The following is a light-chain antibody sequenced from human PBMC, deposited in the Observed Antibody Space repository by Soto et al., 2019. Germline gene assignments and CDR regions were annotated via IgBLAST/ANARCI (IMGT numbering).Light chain of an antibody. J-gene: IGKJ4*01. V-gene: IGKV1-5*03. CDR3: QQHNNYPLT. CDR1: QNVNTL. Sequence: DIQMTQSPSTLSASVGDRVTITCRASQNVNTLLAWYQQKPGKAPKLLIYKASSLESGVPSRFSGSGSGTEFTITISSLQPDDSATYYCQQHNNYPLTFGGGTKVEIK. CDR2: KAS.